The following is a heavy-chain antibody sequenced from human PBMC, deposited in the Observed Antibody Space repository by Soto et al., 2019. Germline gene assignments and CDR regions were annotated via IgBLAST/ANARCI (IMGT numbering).Heavy chain of an antibody. CDR2: ISSNGENT. CDR1: RVSSLYQA. D-gene: IGHD1-1*01. Sequence: WGSXGLGCASSRVSSLYQAVNGFRQAPGKGLELVSTISSNGENTHYEDSVKGRFIISSDNSSNTVALQMNRLRVEDTAIYYCVPWVPANFAYWGHRTLVPASP. J-gene: IGHJ4*01. V-gene: IGHV3-23*01. CDR3: VPWVPANFAY.